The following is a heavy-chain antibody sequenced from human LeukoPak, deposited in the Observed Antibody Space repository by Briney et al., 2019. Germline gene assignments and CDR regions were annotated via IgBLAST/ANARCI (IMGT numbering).Heavy chain of an antibody. D-gene: IGHD7-27*01. V-gene: IGHV3-7*01. Sequence: GGSLRLSCAASGFTFSSYLMSWFRQAPGKGLEWVANIKQDGSDKYYVDSVKGRLTISRDNAKNSLYLQMSSLRAEDTAVYYCATRYNWGRYWGQGTLVTVSS. CDR2: IKQDGSDK. CDR1: GFTFSSYL. J-gene: IGHJ4*02. CDR3: ATRYNWGRY.